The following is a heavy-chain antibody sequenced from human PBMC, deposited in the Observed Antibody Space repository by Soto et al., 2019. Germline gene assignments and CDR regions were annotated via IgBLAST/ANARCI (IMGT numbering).Heavy chain of an antibody. D-gene: IGHD4-4*01. CDR2: IIPIFGSP. J-gene: IGHJ6*02. CDR3: AGTVEIPDYHGMDV. Sequence: QVQLVQSGAEVKKPGSSVRVSCKASGGTLRSHAINWVRQAPGQGLEWMGGIIPIFGSPNYAQKFQGRVTITADESSITAYMELSSLRSEDTAVYYCAGTVEIPDYHGMDVWGQGTKVTVSS. CDR1: GGTLRSHA. V-gene: IGHV1-69*01.